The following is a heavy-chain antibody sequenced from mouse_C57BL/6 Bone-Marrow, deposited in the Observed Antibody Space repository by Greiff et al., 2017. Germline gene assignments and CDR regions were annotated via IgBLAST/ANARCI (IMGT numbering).Heavy chain of an antibody. V-gene: IGHV1-55*01. CDR1: GYTFTSYW. CDR3: ARDYYGSSDFDY. CDR2: IYPGSGST. D-gene: IGHD1-1*01. J-gene: IGHJ2*01. Sequence: QVQLQQPGAELVKPGASVKMSCKASGYTFTSYWITWVKQRPGQGLEWIGDIYPGSGSTNYTEKFKSKSTLTVDTSSSTAYMQLSSLTSEDSAVYYCARDYYGSSDFDYWGQGTTLTVSS.